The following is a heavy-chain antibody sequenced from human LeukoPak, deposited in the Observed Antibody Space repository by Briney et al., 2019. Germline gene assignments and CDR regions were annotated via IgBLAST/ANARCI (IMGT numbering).Heavy chain of an antibody. Sequence: SETLSLTCTVSGGSISGYFWSWIRQPPGKGLELIGYLYYSGSTNYNPSLKSRVTVSVDTSKDQFSLRLSSVTAADTAVYYCARLLAVAGGDAFDIWGRGKWSPSLQ. CDR3: ARLLAVAGGDAFDI. D-gene: IGHD6-19*01. J-gene: IGHJ3*02. V-gene: IGHV4-59*08. CDR1: GGSISGYF. CDR2: LYYSGST.